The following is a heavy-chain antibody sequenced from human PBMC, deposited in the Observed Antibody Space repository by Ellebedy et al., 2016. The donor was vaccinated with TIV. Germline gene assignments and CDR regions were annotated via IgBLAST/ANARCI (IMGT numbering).Heavy chain of an antibody. V-gene: IGHV4-59*02. D-gene: IGHD3-10*01. CDR1: NDSVTSYY. CDR3: ARGGSGSDFGRSGLKFYYYMDV. J-gene: IGHJ6*03. Sequence: SETLSLTCTVSNDSVTSYYWNWIRQSPGKGLEWIGYIDYSGSTNYSPSLKSRVTISVDTSQNQFSLTLRSVTAADTAVYYCARGGSGSDFGRSGLKFYYYMDVWGKGTTVTVSS. CDR2: IDYSGST.